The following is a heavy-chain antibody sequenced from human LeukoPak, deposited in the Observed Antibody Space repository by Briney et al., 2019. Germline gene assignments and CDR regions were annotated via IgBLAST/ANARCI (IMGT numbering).Heavy chain of an antibody. CDR1: GFTFSSYS. V-gene: IGHV3-21*01. D-gene: IGHD3-22*01. CDR3: ARDPAMIAGYFDY. J-gene: IGHJ4*02. Sequence: PGGSLRLSCAASGFTFSSYSMNWVCQAPGKGLEWVSSISSSSSYIYYADSVKGRFTISRDNAKNSLYLQMNSLRAEDTAVYYCARDPAMIAGYFDYWGQGTLVTVSS. CDR2: ISSSSSYI.